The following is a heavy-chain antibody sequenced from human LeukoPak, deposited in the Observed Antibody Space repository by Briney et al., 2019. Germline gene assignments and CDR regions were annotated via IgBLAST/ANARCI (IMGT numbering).Heavy chain of an antibody. D-gene: IGHD3-16*01. CDR2: IYPGDSDT. CDR1: GYSFTSYW. J-gene: IGHJ4*02. CDR3: ARGMADNTYLGDY. V-gene: IGHV5-51*01. Sequence: GESLKISCKGSGYSFTSYWIGWVRQMPGKGLECMGIIYPGDSDTRYSPSFQGQVTISADKSISTAYLQWSSLKASDTAIYYCARGMADNTYLGDYWGQGTLVTVSS.